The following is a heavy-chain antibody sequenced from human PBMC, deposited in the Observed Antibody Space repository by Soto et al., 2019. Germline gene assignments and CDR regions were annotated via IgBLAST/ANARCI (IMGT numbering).Heavy chain of an antibody. CDR2: ISAYNGNT. D-gene: IGHD2-21*01. CDR3: ARDQGFRVVINSNWFDP. CDR1: GYTFSRYG. V-gene: IGHV1-18*01. Sequence: ASVKVSCKASGYTFSRYGIMCVRQAPGQGLEWMGWISAYNGNTNSAEKLRGRLTMTTDASTTTAYMELRSLRSDDTAIYYCARDQGFRVVINSNWFDPWGQGTLVTVSS. J-gene: IGHJ5*02.